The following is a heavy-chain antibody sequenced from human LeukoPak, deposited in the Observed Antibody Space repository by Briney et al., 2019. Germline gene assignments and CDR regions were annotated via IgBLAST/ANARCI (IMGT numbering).Heavy chain of an antibody. V-gene: IGHV3-21*01. J-gene: IGHJ4*02. CDR2: ISSSGSNI. Sequence: GGSLRLSCAASGFTFSSYSMNWVRQAPGKGLEWVSSISSSGSNIYYADSVKGRFTFSRDNAKNSLYLQMDSLRAEDTAVYYCARSRSGLVLDYWGQGTLVTVSS. CDR3: ARSRSGLVLDY. CDR1: GFTFSSYS. D-gene: IGHD3-22*01.